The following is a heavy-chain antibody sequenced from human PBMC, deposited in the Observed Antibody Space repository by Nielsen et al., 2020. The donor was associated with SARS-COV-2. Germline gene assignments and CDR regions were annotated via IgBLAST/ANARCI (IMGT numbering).Heavy chain of an antibody. CDR3: ARELSDY. CDR2: IKEDGSEK. Sequence: GGSLRLSCEASGFTFSDYWMSWVRQAPGKGLEWVANIKEDGSEKYYGDSVKGRFTISRDNTKNSLYLQMNSLRAEDAAVYYCARELSDYWGQGTLVTVSS. V-gene: IGHV3-7*05. CDR1: GFTFSDYW. J-gene: IGHJ4*02.